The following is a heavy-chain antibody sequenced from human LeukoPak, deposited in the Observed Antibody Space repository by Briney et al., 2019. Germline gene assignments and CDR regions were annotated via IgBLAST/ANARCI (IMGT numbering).Heavy chain of an antibody. CDR2: INPNSGGT. J-gene: IGHJ6*03. Sequence: ASVKVSCKASGYSFTDKYMHWVRRAPGQGLEWMGWINPNSGGTNYAQKFQGRVTMTRDTSISTAYMELSRLRSEDTAVYYCARANGRALLQLVYYYYYMDVWGKGTTVTISS. V-gene: IGHV1-2*02. D-gene: IGHD6-6*01. CDR1: GYSFTDKY. CDR3: ARANGRALLQLVYYYYYMDV.